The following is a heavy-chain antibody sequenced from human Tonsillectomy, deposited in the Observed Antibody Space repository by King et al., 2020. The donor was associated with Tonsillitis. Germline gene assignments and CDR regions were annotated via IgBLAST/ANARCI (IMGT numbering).Heavy chain of an antibody. J-gene: IGHJ4*02. CDR1: GFTFSDHY. D-gene: IGHD2-15*01. CDR2: IRNKANSYTT. V-gene: IGHV3-72*01. Sequence: VQLVESGGGLAQPGGSLRLSCAAAGFTFSDHYMDWVRQAPGKGLEWVARIRNKANSYTTEYAASVKGRFTISRDDSENSLYLQMKSLKIEDTAVYHCAKGYCTGGSCYSGDYWGQGTLVTVSS. CDR3: AKGYCTGGSCYSGDY.